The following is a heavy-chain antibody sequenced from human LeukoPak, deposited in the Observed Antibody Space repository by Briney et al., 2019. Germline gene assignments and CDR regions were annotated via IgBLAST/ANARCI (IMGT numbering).Heavy chain of an antibody. V-gene: IGHV4-59*11. CDR2: ISYSGST. CDR3: ARDLTEYSYDY. Sequence: PSETLSLTCTVSGDSINSLDLWSWVRQPPGKGLEWIGYISYSGSTNYNPSLKSRVTISVDTSRNQFSLKLSSVTAADTAVYYCARDLTEYSYDYWGQGTLVTVSS. J-gene: IGHJ4*02. D-gene: IGHD5-18*01. CDR1: GDSINSLDL.